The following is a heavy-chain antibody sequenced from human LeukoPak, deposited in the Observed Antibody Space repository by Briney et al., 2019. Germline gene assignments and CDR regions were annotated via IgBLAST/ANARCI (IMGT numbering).Heavy chain of an antibody. J-gene: IGHJ4*02. Sequence: GGSLRLSCAASGFTFSSHNMNWVRQAPGQGLEWVSFINSDSIYIFYADSVKGRFTISRDNAKNSLYLQMNSLTAEDTAVYYCARGSREHGLDDWGQGTLVSVSS. CDR3: ARGSREHGLDD. V-gene: IGHV3-21*01. CDR2: INSDSIYI. CDR1: GFTFSSHN. D-gene: IGHD1/OR15-1a*01.